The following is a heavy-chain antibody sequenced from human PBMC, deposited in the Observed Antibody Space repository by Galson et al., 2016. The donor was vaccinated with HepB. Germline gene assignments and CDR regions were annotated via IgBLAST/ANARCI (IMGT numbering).Heavy chain of an antibody. CDR1: GFSFSDYY. CDR3: ARGIAAAGWVAFDL. D-gene: IGHD6-13*01. CDR2: IIGSGSTI. V-gene: IGHV3-11*04. J-gene: IGHJ3*01. Sequence: SLRLSCAASGFSFSDYYMSWIRQAPGKGLEWVSYIIGSGSTISYADSVKGRFTISRDNAKNSLFLQMNSLRAEDTAVYFCARGIAAAGWVAFDLWGQGTTVIVSS.